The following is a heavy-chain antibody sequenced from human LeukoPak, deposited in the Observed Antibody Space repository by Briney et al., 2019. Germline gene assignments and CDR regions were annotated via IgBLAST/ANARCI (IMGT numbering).Heavy chain of an antibody. J-gene: IGHJ6*02. Sequence: GGSLRLSCAASGFTFSNYAIHCVRQAPGKGLEWVAVIAYDGSSTVYADSVKGRFTISRDNSKNALYLQMNSLRTEDTAVYYCARGASTAAKYGMDVWGRGTAVTVSS. D-gene: IGHD2-21*02. CDR3: ARGASTAAKYGMDV. CDR1: GFTFSNYA. V-gene: IGHV3-30*04. CDR2: IAYDGSST.